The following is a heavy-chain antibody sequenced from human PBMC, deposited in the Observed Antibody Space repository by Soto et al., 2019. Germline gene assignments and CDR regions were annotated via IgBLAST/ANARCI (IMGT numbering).Heavy chain of an antibody. CDR2: IYPGAPDT. CDR1: GYSFTSYW. D-gene: IGHD2-8*01. J-gene: IGHJ5*02. V-gene: IGHV5-51*01. CDR3: AIGYCTTNICDPWFDP. Sequence: GESLKISCTGVGYSFTSYWIGWVRQMPGKGQEWMGIIYPGAPDTRYSPTFQVQVTISADKSISTVYLQWSSLKASDTAMYYCAIGYCTTNICDPWFDPWGQGTLVTVSS.